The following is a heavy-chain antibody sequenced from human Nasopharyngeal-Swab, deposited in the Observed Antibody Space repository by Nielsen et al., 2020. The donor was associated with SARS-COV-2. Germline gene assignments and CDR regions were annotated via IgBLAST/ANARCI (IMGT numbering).Heavy chain of an antibody. V-gene: IGHV1-24*01. CDR2: FDPEDGET. CDR3: ATESGGAVAHYGMDV. Sequence: ASAKAPCKGSGYTPTELTMHGVRQAPGKGLEWMGGFDPEDGETIYAQKIQGRVTMTEDTSTDAAYMELSSLRSEDTAVYYCATESGGAVAHYGMDVWGQGTTVTVSS. CDR1: GYTPTELT. J-gene: IGHJ6*02. D-gene: IGHD6-19*01.